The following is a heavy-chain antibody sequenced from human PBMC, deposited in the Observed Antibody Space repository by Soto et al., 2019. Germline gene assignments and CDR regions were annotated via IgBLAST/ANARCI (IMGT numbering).Heavy chain of an antibody. J-gene: IGHJ5*02. V-gene: IGHV4-61*01. Sequence: PSETLSLTCTVSGGSVSSGSYYWSWIRQPPGKGLEWIGYIYYSGSTNYNPSLKSRVTISVDTSKNQFSLKLSSVTAADTAVYYCARDPAYSSSWYRGWFDPWGQGTLVTVSS. CDR2: IYYSGST. CDR1: GGSVSSGSYY. CDR3: ARDPAYSSSWYRGWFDP. D-gene: IGHD6-13*01.